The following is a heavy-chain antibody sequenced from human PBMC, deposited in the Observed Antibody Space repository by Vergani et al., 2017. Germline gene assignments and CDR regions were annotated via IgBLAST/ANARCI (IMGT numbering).Heavy chain of an antibody. D-gene: IGHD2-2*01. V-gene: IGHV1-2*02. Sequence: QVQLVQSGAEVKKPGASVKVSCKASGYTFTGYYMHWVRQAPGQGLEWMGWINPNSGGPNYAQKFQGRVTMTRDTSISTAYMELSRLRSDDTTVYYCARDLKRGMPYYFDYWGQGTLVTVSS. J-gene: IGHJ4*02. CDR3: ARDLKRGMPYYFDY. CDR2: INPNSGGP. CDR1: GYTFTGYY.